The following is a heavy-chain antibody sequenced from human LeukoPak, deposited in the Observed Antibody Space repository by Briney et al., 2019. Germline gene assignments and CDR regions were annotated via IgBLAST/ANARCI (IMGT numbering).Heavy chain of an antibody. Sequence: SETLSLTCTVSGGSISSVGYYWSWIRQHPGKGLEWIGYIYYSGSTHYNPSLKSRVTMSVDTSKNQFSLKLSSLTAADTAVYYCARGGGVAGTPYNPYDYWGQGTLVTVSS. V-gene: IGHV4-31*03. CDR3: ARGGGVAGTPYNPYDY. D-gene: IGHD6-19*01. CDR1: GGSISSVGYY. J-gene: IGHJ4*02. CDR2: IYYSGST.